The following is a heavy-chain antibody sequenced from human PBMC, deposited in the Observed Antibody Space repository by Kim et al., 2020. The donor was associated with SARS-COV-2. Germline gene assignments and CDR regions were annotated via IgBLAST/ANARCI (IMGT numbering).Heavy chain of an antibody. Sequence: SETLSLTCTASGGSISSYYWSWIRQPPGKGLEWIGYIYYSGSTNYNPYLKSRGTISADTTKNQFSLKLSSVTAADTAVYYCSRHGNLLWFGESSDLDYWG. CDR3: SRHGNLLWFGESSDLDY. J-gene: IGHJ4*01. CDR1: GGSISSYY. CDR2: IYYSGST. D-gene: IGHD3-10*01. V-gene: IGHV4-59*08.